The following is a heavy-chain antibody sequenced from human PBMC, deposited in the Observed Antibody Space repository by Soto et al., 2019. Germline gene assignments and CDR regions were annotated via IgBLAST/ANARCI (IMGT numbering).Heavy chain of an antibody. CDR1: GFTFSSYS. CDR2: ISSSSSYI. D-gene: IGHD1-20*01. V-gene: IGHV3-21*01. J-gene: IGHJ6*02. Sequence: PGGSLRLSCAASGFTFSSYSMNWVRQAPGKGLEWVSSISSSSSYIYYADSVKGRFTISRDNAKNSLYLQMNSLRAEDTAVYYCARVTFPYYYYYGMDVWGQGTTVTVSS. CDR3: ARVTFPYYYYYGMDV.